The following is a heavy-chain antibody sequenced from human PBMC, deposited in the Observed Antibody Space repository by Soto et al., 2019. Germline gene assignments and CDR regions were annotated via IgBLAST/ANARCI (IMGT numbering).Heavy chain of an antibody. CDR2: ISGSGSST. V-gene: IGHV3-23*01. CDR3: AKDPSAGYYTEFDY. J-gene: IGHJ4*02. Sequence: GGSLRLSCAASGFTFSSYAMSWVRQAPGKGLEWVSAISGSGSSTYYADSVKGRFTISRDNSKNTLYLQINSLRAEDTAVYYCAKDPSAGYYTEFDYWGQGTLVTVSS. CDR1: GFTFSSYA. D-gene: IGHD3-3*01.